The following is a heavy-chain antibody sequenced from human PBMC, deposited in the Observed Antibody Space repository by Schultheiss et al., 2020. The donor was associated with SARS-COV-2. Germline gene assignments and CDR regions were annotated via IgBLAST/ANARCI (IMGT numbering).Heavy chain of an antibody. CDR1: SFAFTNAW. CDR2: ISGAGGT. Sequence: GESLKISCAASSFAFTNAWMNWVRQAPGKGLEWVSSISGAGGTFYADSVKGRFTISRDNSKNTLYLQMNSLRAEDTAVYYCAREDFWSGYMYYFDYWGQGTLITV. D-gene: IGHD3-3*01. CDR3: AREDFWSGYMYYFDY. J-gene: IGHJ4*02. V-gene: IGHV3-53*01.